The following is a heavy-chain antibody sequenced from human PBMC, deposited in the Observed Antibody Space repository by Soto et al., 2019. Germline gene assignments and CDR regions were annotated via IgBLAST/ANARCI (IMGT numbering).Heavy chain of an antibody. D-gene: IGHD3-16*01. V-gene: IGHV3-15*07. CDR3: SADLPYWGAYAFDY. Sequence: GSLRLSCEPSGFKFNAAWMNWVRQRPGKGLEWVGRIKSKVNGGTIDYAAPVKGRFTISRDDSKNTLYLEMNSLKTEDTALYYCSADLPYWGAYAFDYWGQGTLVTVSS. CDR1: GFKFNAAW. CDR2: IKSKVNGGTI. J-gene: IGHJ4*02.